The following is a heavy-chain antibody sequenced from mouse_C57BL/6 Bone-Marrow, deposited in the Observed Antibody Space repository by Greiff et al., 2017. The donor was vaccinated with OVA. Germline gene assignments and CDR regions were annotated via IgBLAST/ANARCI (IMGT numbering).Heavy chain of an antibody. CDR1: GFSLTSYG. J-gene: IGHJ4*01. CDR2: IWSDGST. D-gene: IGHD1-1*01. CDR3: ARLYYGSSYGDAMDY. Sequence: VMLVESGPGLVAPSQSLSITCTVSGFSLTSYGVHWVRQPPGKGLEWLVVIWSDGSTTYNSALKSRLSISKDNSKSQVFLKMNSLQTDDTAMYYCARLYYGSSYGDAMDYWGQGTSVTVSS. V-gene: IGHV2-6*03.